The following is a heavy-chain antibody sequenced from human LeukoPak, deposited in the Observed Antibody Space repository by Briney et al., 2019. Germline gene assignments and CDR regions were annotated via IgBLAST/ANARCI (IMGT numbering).Heavy chain of an antibody. CDR1: GCTFSSYA. D-gene: IGHD3-10*01. CDR3: AKLVEEYYGSGSYLPFFDY. CDR2: ISGSGGST. Sequence: GGSLRLSCAASGCTFSSYAMSWVRQAPGKGLEWVSDISGSGGSTYYADSVKGRFTISRDNSKNTLYLQMNSLRAEDTAVYYCAKLVEEYYGSGSYLPFFDYWGQGTLVTVSS. V-gene: IGHV3-23*01. J-gene: IGHJ4*02.